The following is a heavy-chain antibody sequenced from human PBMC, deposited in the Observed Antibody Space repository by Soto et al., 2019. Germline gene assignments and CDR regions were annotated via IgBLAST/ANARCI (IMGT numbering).Heavy chain of an antibody. D-gene: IGHD3-10*01. Sequence: GSLRLSCAASGFTFSSYAMSWVRQAPGKGLEWVSAISGSGGSTYYADSVKGRFTISGDNSKNTLYLQMNSLKTEDTAVYYCTTDTTNILWFGESGYWGQGTLVTVSS. V-gene: IGHV3-23*01. CDR1: GFTFSSYA. CDR2: ISGSGGST. J-gene: IGHJ4*02. CDR3: TTDTTNILWFGESGY.